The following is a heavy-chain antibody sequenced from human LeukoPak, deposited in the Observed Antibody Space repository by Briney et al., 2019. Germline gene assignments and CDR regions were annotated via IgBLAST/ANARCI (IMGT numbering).Heavy chain of an antibody. CDR2: INLDGSEK. CDR1: GFIFSTYC. CDR3: VTTRGYYGSGSYSEYFQH. V-gene: IGHV3-7*01. D-gene: IGHD3-10*01. J-gene: IGHJ1*01. Sequence: PGGSLRLSCAASGFIFSTYCMTWVRQAPGKGLEWVANINLDGSEKYYVDSVKGRFTISRDNSKNTLYLQMNSLRAEDTAVYYCVTTRGYYGSGSYSEYFQHWGQGTLVTVSS.